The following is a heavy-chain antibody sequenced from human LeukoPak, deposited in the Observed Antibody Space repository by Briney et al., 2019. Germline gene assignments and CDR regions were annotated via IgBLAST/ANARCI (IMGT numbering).Heavy chain of an antibody. CDR1: GFTFSSFA. Sequence: GGSLRLSCAASGFTFSSFAMHWVRQAPGKGLEYLSAIYSDGSRTYYADSVKGRFTISRDNAQNSLYLQMNSLRAEDTAVYYCARVRSSWTKIDYWGQGTLVTVSS. V-gene: IGHV3-64*04. CDR2: IYSDGSRT. J-gene: IGHJ4*02. D-gene: IGHD6-13*01. CDR3: ARVRSSWTKIDY.